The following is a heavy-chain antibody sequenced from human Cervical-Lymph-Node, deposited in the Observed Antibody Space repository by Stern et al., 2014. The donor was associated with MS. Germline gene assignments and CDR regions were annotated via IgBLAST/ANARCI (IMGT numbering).Heavy chain of an antibody. CDR2: IPCDVSSQ. V-gene: IGHV3-30-3*01. CDR3: ARPAAARYFDY. Sequence: VQLVESGGGVVQSGRSLRLSCATSGFTFGRHSMHWVRPAPATGLEWVAIIPCDVSSQHYGDAVKGRFTIARSNSNNTLFLQMNSLRVEDTAIYYCARPAAARYFDYWGQGSQVTVSS. D-gene: IGHD6-25*01. J-gene: IGHJ4*02. CDR1: GFTFGRHS.